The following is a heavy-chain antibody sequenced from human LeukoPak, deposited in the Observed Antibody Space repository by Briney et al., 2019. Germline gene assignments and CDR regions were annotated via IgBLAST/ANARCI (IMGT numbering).Heavy chain of an antibody. CDR2: IWYDGSNK. Sequence: GGSLRLSCAGSGFTFSSYGMHWVRQVPGKGLEWVAVIWYDGSNKYYADSVKGRFTISRDDSKNTLYLQMSSLRAEDTAVYYCATTDFDYWGQGTLVTVSS. CDR3: ATTDFDY. D-gene: IGHD1-1*01. CDR1: GFTFSSYG. V-gene: IGHV3-33*01. J-gene: IGHJ4*02.